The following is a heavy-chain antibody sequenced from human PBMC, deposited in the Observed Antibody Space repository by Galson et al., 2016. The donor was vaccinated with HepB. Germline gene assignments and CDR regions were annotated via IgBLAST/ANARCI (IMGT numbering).Heavy chain of an antibody. CDR1: GYTFNSYT. J-gene: IGHJ4*02. V-gene: IGHV1-18*04. D-gene: IGHD3-22*01. Sequence: SVKVSCKASGYTFNSYTISWVRQAPGQGLEWMGCINPYNGNTNYAEKPQGRVTMTTDTSTSTAYMELRSLRSADTAVYYCARDGQPYYYDSSDYYYGSRWGQGTLVTVSS. CDR3: ARDGQPYYYDSSDYYYGSR. CDR2: INPYNGNT.